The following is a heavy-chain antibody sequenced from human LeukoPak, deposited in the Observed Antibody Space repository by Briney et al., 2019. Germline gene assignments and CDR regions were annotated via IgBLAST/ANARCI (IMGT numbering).Heavy chain of an antibody. J-gene: IGHJ4*02. Sequence: GGSLRLSCAASGFTFGSSTMSWVRQAPGKGLEWDSIIYSGGSTSYADSVKGGFTISRDNSKNTLYLQMNRLRTEDTAVYYCARGGSYFDISGYYFYWGQGTLVTVSS. CDR3: ARGGSYFDISGYYFY. CDR1: GFTFGSST. CDR2: IYSGGST. D-gene: IGHD3-22*01. V-gene: IGHV3-53*01.